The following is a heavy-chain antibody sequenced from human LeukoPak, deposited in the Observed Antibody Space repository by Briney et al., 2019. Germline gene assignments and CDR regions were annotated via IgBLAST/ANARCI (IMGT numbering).Heavy chain of an antibody. V-gene: IGHV4-34*01. CDR1: GGSFSGYY. CDR3: AGGRHDYGDHGGWFDP. D-gene: IGHD4-17*01. J-gene: IGHJ5*02. Sequence: PSETLSLTCAVYGGSFSGYYWSWIRQPPGKGLEWIGEINHSGSTNYNPSLKSRVTISVDTSKNQFSLKLSSVTAADTAVYYCAGGRHDYGDHGGWFDPWGQGTLVTVSS. CDR2: INHSGST.